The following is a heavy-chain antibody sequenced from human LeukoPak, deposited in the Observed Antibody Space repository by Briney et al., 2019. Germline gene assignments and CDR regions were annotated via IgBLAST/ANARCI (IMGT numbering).Heavy chain of an antibody. Sequence: GASVKVSCKASGYTFTSYGISWVRQAPGQGLEWMGWISAYNGNTNYAQKLQGRVTMTTDTSTTTAYMELRRLRSDDTAVFYCARDPGGSGSYFDIHDYWGQGTLVTVSS. J-gene: IGHJ4*02. V-gene: IGHV1-18*01. D-gene: IGHD3-10*01. CDR3: ARDPGGSGSYFDIHDY. CDR2: ISAYNGNT. CDR1: GYTFTSYG.